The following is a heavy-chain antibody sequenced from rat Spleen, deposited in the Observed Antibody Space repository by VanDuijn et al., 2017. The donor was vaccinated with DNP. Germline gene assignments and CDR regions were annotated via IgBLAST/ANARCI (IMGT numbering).Heavy chain of an antibody. D-gene: IGHD1-2*01. CDR1: GFTFSDYN. CDR3: ARHGDDYYYSSYPYFDY. CDR2: IIYDGSRT. J-gene: IGHJ2*01. Sequence: EVQLVESGGGLVQPGRSLKVSCAASGFTFSDYNMAWVRQAPKKGLEWVATIIYDGSRTYYRDSVKGRFTISRANARSTLYLQMDSLRSEATATYYCARHGDDYYYSSYPYFDYWGQGVMVTVSS. V-gene: IGHV5S10*01.